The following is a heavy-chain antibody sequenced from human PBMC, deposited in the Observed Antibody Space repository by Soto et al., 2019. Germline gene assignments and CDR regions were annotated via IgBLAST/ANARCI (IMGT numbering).Heavy chain of an antibody. CDR1: GFTFSSYG. J-gene: IGHJ6*02. V-gene: IGHV3-33*01. Sequence: QVQLVESGGGVVQPGRSLRLSCAASGFTFSSYGMHWVRQAPGKGLEWVAVIWYDGRNKYYADSVKGRFTISRDNSKNTLYLQMNSLRAEDTAVYYCARDSGRGSGSFTPSYYYSYGMDVWGQGTTVTVSS. CDR3: ARDSGRGSGSFTPSYYYSYGMDV. D-gene: IGHD3-10*01. CDR2: IWYDGRNK.